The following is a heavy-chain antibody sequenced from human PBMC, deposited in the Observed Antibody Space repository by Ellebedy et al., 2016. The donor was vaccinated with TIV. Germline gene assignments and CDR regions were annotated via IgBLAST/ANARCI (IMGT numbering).Heavy chain of an antibody. CDR2: IIPIFGTA. V-gene: IGHV1-69*13. CDR1: GGTFSSYA. Sequence: ASVKVSCKASGGTFSSYAISWVRQAPGQGLEWMGGIIPIFGTANYAQKFQGRVTITADESTSTSYMELSSLRSEDTAVYYCARDLDGYGDYWGQGTLVTVSS. J-gene: IGHJ4*02. CDR3: ARDLDGYGDY. D-gene: IGHD3/OR15-3a*01.